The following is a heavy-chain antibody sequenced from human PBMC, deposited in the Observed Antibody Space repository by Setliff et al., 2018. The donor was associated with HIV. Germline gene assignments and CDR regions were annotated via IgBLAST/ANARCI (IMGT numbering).Heavy chain of an antibody. Sequence: ASVKVSCKASGYTFTNYAIHWVRPAPGQGLEWMEWINAGNGNTESSKKCQGRVTITRETYATTAYMEMSSLTPEDTAIYFCARALSYGSGTYSAAGFWGQGTLVTVSS. V-gene: IGHV1-3*01. D-gene: IGHD3-10*01. CDR3: ARALSYGSGTYSAAGF. CDR1: GYTFTNYA. J-gene: IGHJ4*02. CDR2: INAGNGNT.